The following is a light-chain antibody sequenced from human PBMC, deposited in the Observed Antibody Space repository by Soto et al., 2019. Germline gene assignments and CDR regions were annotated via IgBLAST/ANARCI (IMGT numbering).Light chain of an antibody. CDR2: GAS. Sequence: EIVLTQSPGTLSLSPGERATLSCRASQSVSSSYLAWYQHKPGQAPRLLIYGASSRATGIPDRFSGSGSGTDFTLTISRLETEDFAVYYCQHYGSSPLSFGGGTKVEIK. J-gene: IGKJ4*01. CDR3: QHYGSSPLS. CDR1: QSVSSSY. V-gene: IGKV3-20*01.